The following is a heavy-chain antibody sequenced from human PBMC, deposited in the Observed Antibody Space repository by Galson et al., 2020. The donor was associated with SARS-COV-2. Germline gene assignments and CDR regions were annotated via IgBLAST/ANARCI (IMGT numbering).Heavy chain of an antibody. Sequence: GGSLRLSCVGSGFIFNEHAMHWVRQVPGQGLEWVSGIMWSGDPIDYADSVKGRFTISRDDAKNALYLQMNSLRPDDTALYFCIKDMTPGGADGWGQGTTVTVSS. J-gene: IGHJ6*02. CDR3: IKDMTPGGADG. CDR2: IMWSGDPI. V-gene: IGHV3-9*01. D-gene: IGHD4-17*01. CDR1: GFIFNEHA.